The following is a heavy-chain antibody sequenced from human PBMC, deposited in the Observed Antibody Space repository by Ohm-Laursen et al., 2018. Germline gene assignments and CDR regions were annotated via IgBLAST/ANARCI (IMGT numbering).Heavy chain of an antibody. J-gene: IGHJ6*02. Sequence: SVKVSCKASGYTFTGYYMHWVRQAPGQGLEWMGWINPNSGGTNYAQKFQGRVTMTRDTSISTAYMELSRLRSDDTAVYYCARDQYGDSRYYYYGMDVWGQGTTVTVSS. CDR1: GYTFTGYY. V-gene: IGHV1-2*02. D-gene: IGHD4-17*01. CDR3: ARDQYGDSRYYYYGMDV. CDR2: INPNSGGT.